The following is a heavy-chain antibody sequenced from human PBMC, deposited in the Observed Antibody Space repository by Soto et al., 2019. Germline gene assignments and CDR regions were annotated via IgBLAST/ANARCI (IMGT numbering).Heavy chain of an antibody. Sequence: LSLTCTVSCGSISSYYWSWIRQPPGKGLEWIGYIYYSGSTNYNPSLKSRVTISVDTSKNQFSLKLSSVTAADTAVYYCARDSEVAGLDYWGQGTLVTVSS. D-gene: IGHD6-19*01. CDR1: CGSISSYY. CDR3: ARDSEVAGLDY. V-gene: IGHV4-59*01. J-gene: IGHJ4*02. CDR2: IYYSGST.